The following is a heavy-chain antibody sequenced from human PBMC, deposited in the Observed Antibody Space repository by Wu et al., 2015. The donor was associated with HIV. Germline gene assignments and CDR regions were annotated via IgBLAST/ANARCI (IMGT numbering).Heavy chain of an antibody. J-gene: IGHJ6*03. D-gene: IGHD3-3*01. V-gene: IGHV1-8*03. CDR1: GYTFTSYD. CDR2: MNPNSGNT. CDR3: ARGPSYDFWSGYLNYYYYYMDV. Sequence: QVQLVQSGAEVKKPGASVKVSCKASGYTFTSYDINWVRQATGQGLEWMGWMNPNSGNTGYAQKFQGRVTITRNTSISTAYMELSSLRSEDTAVYYCARGPSYDFWSGYLNYYYYYMDVWGKRDHGHRLL.